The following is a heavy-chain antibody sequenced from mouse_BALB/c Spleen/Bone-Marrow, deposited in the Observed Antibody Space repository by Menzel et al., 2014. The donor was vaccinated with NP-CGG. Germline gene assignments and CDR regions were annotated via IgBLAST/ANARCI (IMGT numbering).Heavy chain of an antibody. V-gene: IGHV14-3*02. CDR3: ASYYYGSSSFAY. Sequence: VQLKDPGAELVKPGASVKLSCTASGFNMKDTYMPWVKQRPEQGLAWIGRIDPANGNTKYDPKFQGQATITADTSSNTAYLQLSSLTSEDTAVYYCASYYYGSSSFAYWGQGTLVTVSA. CDR1: GFNMKDTY. CDR2: IDPANGNT. D-gene: IGHD1-1*01. J-gene: IGHJ3*01.